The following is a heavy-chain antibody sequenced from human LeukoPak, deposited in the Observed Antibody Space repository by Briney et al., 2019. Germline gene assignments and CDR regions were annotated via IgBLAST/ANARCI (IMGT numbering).Heavy chain of an antibody. Sequence: PGGSLRLSCAASGFTFSSYEMNWVRQAPGKGLEWVSYITSSGSTIYYADSVKGRFTISRDNAKNSLFLQMNSLRADDTALYYCVRDTDYYDSSGYGRLFDYWGQGTLVTVSS. D-gene: IGHD3-22*01. CDR3: VRDTDYYDSSGYGRLFDY. CDR2: ITSSGSTI. CDR1: GFTFSSYE. J-gene: IGHJ4*02. V-gene: IGHV3-48*03.